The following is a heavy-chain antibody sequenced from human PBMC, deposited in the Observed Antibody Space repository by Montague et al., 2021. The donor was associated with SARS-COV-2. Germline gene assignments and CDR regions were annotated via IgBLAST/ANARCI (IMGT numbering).Heavy chain of an antibody. J-gene: IGHJ6*02. CDR3: ASEAWFGDKTSASEYYGMDV. V-gene: IGHV4-4*07. D-gene: IGHD3-10*01. CDR2: NYTSGST. CDR1: GGSISSYY. Sequence: SETLSLTRTVSGGSISSYYWSWIRQPAGKGLEWIGRNYTSGSTNYNPSLKSRVTMSVDTSKNQFSLKLSSVTAADTAVYYCASEAWFGDKTSASEYYGMDVWGQGTTVTVSS.